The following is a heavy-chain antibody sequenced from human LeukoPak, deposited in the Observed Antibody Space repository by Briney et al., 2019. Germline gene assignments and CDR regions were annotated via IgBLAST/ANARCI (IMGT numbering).Heavy chain of an antibody. CDR1: GFTFSDYY. CDR3: ARWAAYCTNGVCFAFDI. D-gene: IGHD2-8*01. J-gene: IGHJ3*02. V-gene: IGHV3-11*04. Sequence: GGSLRLXCAASGFTFSDYYMSWSRQAPGKGLEWVSYISSSGSTIYYADSVKGRFTISRDNAKNSLYLQMNSLRAEDTAVYYCARWAAYCTNGVCFAFDIWGQGTMVTVSS. CDR2: ISSSGSTI.